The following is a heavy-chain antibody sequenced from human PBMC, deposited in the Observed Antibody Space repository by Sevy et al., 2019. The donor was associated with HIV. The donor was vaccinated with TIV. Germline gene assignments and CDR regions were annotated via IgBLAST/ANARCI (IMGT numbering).Heavy chain of an antibody. CDR3: VKERVGYISSWYYFDY. J-gene: IGHJ4*02. CDR1: GFTVNTYA. D-gene: IGHD6-13*01. V-gene: IGHV3-23*01. CDR2: INNSGGST. Sequence: GGSLILYCAVSGFTVNTYAMSWVRQAPGKGLEWVAVINNSGGSTDYADSVRGRFSISRDNPNVYLEMNSLRVEDTAVYYCVKERVGYISSWYYFDYWGQGTLVTVSS.